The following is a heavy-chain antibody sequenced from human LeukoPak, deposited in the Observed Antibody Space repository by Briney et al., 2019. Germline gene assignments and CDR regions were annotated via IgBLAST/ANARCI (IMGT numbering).Heavy chain of an antibody. Sequence: PGGSLRLSCPASGFTLRNNYMNWVRQAPGKGLEWVSLIYSGGDTHYAHSVKGRFTISRDSSKNTLYLQMNSLRAEDTAVYYCARDPPAVRTNTYAWGQGTLVSVSS. D-gene: IGHD4/OR15-4a*01. V-gene: IGHV3-66*01. CDR3: ARDPPAVRTNTYA. CDR2: IYSGGDT. CDR1: GFTLRNNY. J-gene: IGHJ5*02.